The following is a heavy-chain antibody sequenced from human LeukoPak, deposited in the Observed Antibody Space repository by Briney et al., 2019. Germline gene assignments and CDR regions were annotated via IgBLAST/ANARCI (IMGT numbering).Heavy chain of an antibody. CDR2: IWYDGSNK. D-gene: IGHD2-2*01. CDR1: GFTLSSYG. J-gene: IGHJ4*02. CDR3: ARDEGSLYCSSTSCYGFDY. V-gene: IGHV3-33*01. Sequence: GGSLRLSCAASGFTLSSYGMHWVRQAPGKGLEWVAVIWYDGSNKYYADSVKGRFTISRDNSKNTLYLQMNSLRAEDTAVYYCARDEGSLYCSSTSCYGFDYWGQGTLVTVSS.